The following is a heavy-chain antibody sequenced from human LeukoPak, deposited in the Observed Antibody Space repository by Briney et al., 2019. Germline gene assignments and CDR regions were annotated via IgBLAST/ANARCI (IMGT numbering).Heavy chain of an antibody. J-gene: IGHJ3*02. CDR1: GFAFSGDN. CDR3: ARDQAIDIRAYDI. CDR2: IDAGGSYI. D-gene: IGHD5-12*01. V-gene: IGHV3-21*01. Sequence: GGSLRLSCAASGFAFSGDNMNWVRQAPGKGLEWVSFIDAGGSYIRYADSVKGRFTISRDNPKNSLFLQMNSLRAEDTAMYFCARDQAIDIRAYDIWGQGTMVTVSS.